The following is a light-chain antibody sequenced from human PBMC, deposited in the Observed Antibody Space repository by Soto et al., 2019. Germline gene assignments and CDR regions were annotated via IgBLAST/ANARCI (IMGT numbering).Light chain of an antibody. J-gene: IGKJ1*01. CDR3: QKYNNWPPA. Sequence: IVMTQSSATLSVSPVERATLSCGASQSVSTNLAWYQQKPGQAPRLLIYGASTRATGIPARFSGSGSGTEFTLSISSLRSEDFAIYYCQKYNNWPPAFGQGTKVDIK. CDR1: QSVSTN. V-gene: IGKV3-15*01. CDR2: GAS.